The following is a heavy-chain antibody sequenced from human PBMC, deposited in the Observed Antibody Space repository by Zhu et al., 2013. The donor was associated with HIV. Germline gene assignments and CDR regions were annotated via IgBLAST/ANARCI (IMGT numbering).Heavy chain of an antibody. CDR3: ARGYSGGYDSENYYMDV. Sequence: QVQLVQSGAEVKKPGASVKVSCKTFGYTFTGYYIQWVRQAPGQGLEWMGGIIPIFGTANYAQKFQGRVTITADESTSTAYMELSSLRSEDTAVYYCARGYSGGYDSENYYMDVWGKGTTVTVSS. J-gene: IGHJ6*03. CDR2: IIPIFGTA. D-gene: IGHD5-12*01. CDR1: GYTFTGYY. V-gene: IGHV1-69*01.